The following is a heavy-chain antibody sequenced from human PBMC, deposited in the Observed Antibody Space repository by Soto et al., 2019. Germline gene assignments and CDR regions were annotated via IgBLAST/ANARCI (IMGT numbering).Heavy chain of an antibody. J-gene: IGHJ5*02. CDR1: VFTSRSYG. D-gene: IGHD5-12*01. CDR3: AKVLGGVRGYSGYHKSPNWFDP. CDR2: ISYDGSNK. Sequence: SMRLSRGAPVFTSRSYGMHCVRQNTGKGLEWVAVISYDGSNKYYADSVKGRFTISRDNSKNTLYLQMNSLRAEDTAGYHSAKVLGGVRGYSGYHKSPNWFDPWSQGTLVTVS. V-gene: IGHV3-30*18.